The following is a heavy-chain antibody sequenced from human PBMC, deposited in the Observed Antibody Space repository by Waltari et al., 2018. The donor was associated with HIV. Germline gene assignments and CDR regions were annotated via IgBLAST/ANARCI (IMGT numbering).Heavy chain of an antibody. V-gene: IGHV3-15*01. CDR1: VFPFNNPR. D-gene: IGHD2-15*01. CDR2: LKSKADGGTT. Sequence: EVQLVESGVDLVKPGGSLRLSCPGSVFPFNNPRMNWVRQAPGKGLEWVGRLKSKADGGTTDYAAPVKGRFIVSRDDSKNTLYLQMNSLKTDDTAVYYCTTFTAAGAFDIWGQGTMVTVSS. J-gene: IGHJ3*02. CDR3: TTFTAAGAFDI.